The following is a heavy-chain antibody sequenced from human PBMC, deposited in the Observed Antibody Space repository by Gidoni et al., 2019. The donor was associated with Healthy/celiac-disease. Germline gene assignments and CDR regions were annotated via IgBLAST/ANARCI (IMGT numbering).Heavy chain of an antibody. CDR3: AREGWYYYDSSGQNWFDP. CDR1: GDSVSSNSAA. CDR2: TYYRSKWYN. D-gene: IGHD3-22*01. Sequence: QVQLQQSGPGLVKPSQTLSLTCAISGDSVSSNSAAWHWIRQSPSRGLEWLGRTYYRSKWYNDYAVSVKSRITINPDTSKNQFSLQLNSVTPEDTAVYYCAREGWYYYDSSGQNWFDPWGQGTLVTVSS. J-gene: IGHJ5*02. V-gene: IGHV6-1*01.